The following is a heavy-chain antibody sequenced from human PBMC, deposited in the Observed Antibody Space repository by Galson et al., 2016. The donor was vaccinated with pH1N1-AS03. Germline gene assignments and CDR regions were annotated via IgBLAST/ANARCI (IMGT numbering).Heavy chain of an antibody. J-gene: IGHJ4*02. CDR2: ISSHGKID. V-gene: IGHV3-30*18. D-gene: IGHD6-13*01. CDR3: AKASAAAGTRTFDY. CDR1: GFIFSNHG. Sequence: SLRLCCAASGFIFSNHGMHWVRQAPGKGLEWVAVISSHGKIDYYADSVRGRFTVSRDNSNNTLYLQMDSLRAEDTAVYYCAKASAAAGTRTFDYWGQGTLVTVSS.